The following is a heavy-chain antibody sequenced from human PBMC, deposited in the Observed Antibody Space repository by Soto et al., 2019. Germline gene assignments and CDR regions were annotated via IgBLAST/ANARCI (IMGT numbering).Heavy chain of an antibody. V-gene: IGHV1-69*02. D-gene: IGHD6-6*01. Sequence: QVQLVQSGAEVKKPGSSVKVSCKASGGTFSSYTISWVRQAPGQGVEWRGRIIPILGIANYAQKFQGRVTVTADKSTSTAYMELSSLRSEDTAVYYCATSYEQLIQYYFDYWGQGTLVTVSS. CDR1: GGTFSSYT. CDR2: IIPILGIA. CDR3: ATSYEQLIQYYFDY. J-gene: IGHJ4*02.